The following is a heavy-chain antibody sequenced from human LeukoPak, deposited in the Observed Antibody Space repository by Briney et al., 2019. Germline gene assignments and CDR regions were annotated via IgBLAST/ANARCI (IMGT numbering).Heavy chain of an antibody. CDR2: IYYSGST. D-gene: IGHD3-10*01. CDR1: GGSISSSSYY. J-gene: IGHJ4*02. Sequence: PSETLSLTCTVSGGSISSSSYYWGWIRQPPGKGLEWIGSIYYSGSTYYNPSLKSRVTISVDTSKNQFSLKLSSVTAADTAVCYCARDWGFGEPYDYWGQGTLVTVSS. CDR3: ARDWGFGEPYDY. V-gene: IGHV4-39*07.